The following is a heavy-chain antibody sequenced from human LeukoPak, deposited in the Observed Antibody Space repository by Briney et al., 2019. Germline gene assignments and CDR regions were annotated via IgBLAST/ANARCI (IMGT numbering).Heavy chain of an antibody. D-gene: IGHD6-19*01. CDR2: ISPYNGNT. J-gene: IGHJ4*02. CDR3: ARDPGSGRGFDY. V-gene: IGHV1-18*01. CDR1: GYTFPNYG. Sequence: ASVKVSCTASGYTFPNYGISWVRQAPGQGLEWMGWISPYNGNTNYAQKVQGRVTMTTDTSTSTAYMELRSLRSDDTAVYYCARDPGSGRGFDYWGQGNLVTVSS.